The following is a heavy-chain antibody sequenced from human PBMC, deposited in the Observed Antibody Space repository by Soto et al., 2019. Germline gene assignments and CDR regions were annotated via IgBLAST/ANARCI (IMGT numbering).Heavy chain of an antibody. CDR2: IIPMFNTT. J-gene: IGHJ4*02. D-gene: IGHD3-22*01. Sequence: QVQLVQSGAEVQKPGSSVKVSCKASGGNFSTHAISWVRQAPGQGLVWMGGIIPMFNTTISAQKFQGRVTITADEYTSTADMELGSMRSDDTAVYYCATDAYDRGSLDYWGQGTLVTVSS. CDR3: ATDAYDRGSLDY. CDR1: GGNFSTHA. V-gene: IGHV1-69*01.